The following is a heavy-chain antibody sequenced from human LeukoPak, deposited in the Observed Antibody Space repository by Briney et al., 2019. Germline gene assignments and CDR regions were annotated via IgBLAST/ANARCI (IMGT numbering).Heavy chain of an antibody. J-gene: IGHJ5*02. V-gene: IGHV1-69*13. Sequence: ASVKVSCKASGGTFSSYAISWGREAPGQGLEWMGGFIPIFGTASYAQKFEGRVTITADESTSTAYMELSSLRSEDTAVYYCARVVTTVTTGWFDPWGQGTLVTVSS. D-gene: IGHD4-11*01. CDR1: GGTFSSYA. CDR3: ARVVTTVTTGWFDP. CDR2: FIPIFGTA.